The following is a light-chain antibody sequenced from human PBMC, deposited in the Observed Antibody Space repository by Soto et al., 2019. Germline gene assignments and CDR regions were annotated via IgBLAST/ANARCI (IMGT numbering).Light chain of an antibody. V-gene: IGKV3-15*01. CDR3: QQYNNWPGRT. CDR1: QSVSSN. Sequence: EIVLTQSPGTLSLSPGERATLSCSSSQSVSSNLAWYQQKPGQAPRLLIYGASTRATGIPARFSGSGSGTEFTLTISSLQSEDFAVYYCQQYNNWPGRTFGQGTKVDIK. CDR2: GAS. J-gene: IGKJ1*01.